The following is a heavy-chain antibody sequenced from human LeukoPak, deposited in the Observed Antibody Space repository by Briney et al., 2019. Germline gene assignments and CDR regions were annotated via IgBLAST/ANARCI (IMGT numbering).Heavy chain of an antibody. CDR2: INAGTGNR. CDR3: ARVSDDSGWNFDY. Sequence: ASVTVSCKASGYTFTSYYMHWVRQAPGQRLEWMGWINAGTGNRKYSQKFQDRVTITRETSATTAYMELSSLTSEDTAVYYCARVSDDSGWNFDYWGQGTLVTVSS. CDR1: GYTFTSYY. J-gene: IGHJ4*02. D-gene: IGHD6-19*01. V-gene: IGHV1-3*01.